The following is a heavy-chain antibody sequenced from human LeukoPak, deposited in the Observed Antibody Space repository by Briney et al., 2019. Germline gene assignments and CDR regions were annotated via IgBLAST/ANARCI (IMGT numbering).Heavy chain of an antibody. D-gene: IGHD5-24*01. V-gene: IGHV1-18*01. J-gene: IGHJ6*02. CDR2: ISAYNGNT. CDR1: GYTFTSYG. Sequence: ASVKVSCKASGYTFTSYGISWVRQAPGQGLEWMGWISAYNGNTNYAQKLQGRVTTTTDTSTSTAYMELRSLRSDDTAVYYCARDLPPKVEMATSTPKYYSYGMDVWGQGTTVTVSS. CDR3: ARDLPPKVEMATSTPKYYSYGMDV.